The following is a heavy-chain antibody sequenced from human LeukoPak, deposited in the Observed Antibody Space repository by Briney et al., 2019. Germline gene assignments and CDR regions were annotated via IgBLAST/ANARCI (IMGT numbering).Heavy chain of an antibody. CDR1: GFTFSSYW. D-gene: IGHD6-6*01. J-gene: IGHJ4*02. CDR3: ARHLWQLLGAFDY. Sequence: PGGTLRLSCAASGFTFSSYWMSWVRQAPGKGLEWVANIKQDGSEKYYVDSVKGRFTISRDNAKNSLYLQMNSLRAEDTAVYYCARHLWQLLGAFDYRGQGTLVTVPS. V-gene: IGHV3-7*01. CDR2: IKQDGSEK.